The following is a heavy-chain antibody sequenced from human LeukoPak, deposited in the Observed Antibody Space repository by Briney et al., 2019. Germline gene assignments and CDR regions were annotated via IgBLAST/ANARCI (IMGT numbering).Heavy chain of an antibody. V-gene: IGHV4-38-2*01. Sequence: SETLSLTCAVSGYSINSGHYWGWIRQPLGKGLEWIGSGYYSGTTHYNPSLKSRVSISVDTSKNQFALKLSSVTAADTAVYFCARVRGFLDYWGQGTLVTVSS. D-gene: IGHD3-10*01. CDR1: GYSINSGHY. J-gene: IGHJ4*02. CDR3: ARVRGFLDY. CDR2: GYYSGTT.